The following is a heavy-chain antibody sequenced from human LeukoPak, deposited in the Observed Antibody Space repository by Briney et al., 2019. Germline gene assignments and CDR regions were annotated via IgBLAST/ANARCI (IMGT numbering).Heavy chain of an antibody. Sequence: SETLSLTCTVSGGSISSYYWSWVRQPAGKGLEWIGRIYTSGNTNYNPSLKGRVTMSVDTSKNQFSLNLSSVTAADTAVYYCVRVIGAPNYYYYMDVWGKGTTVTVSS. V-gene: IGHV4-4*07. CDR2: IYTSGNT. CDR3: VRVIGAPNYYYYMDV. D-gene: IGHD3-22*01. J-gene: IGHJ6*03. CDR1: GGSISSYY.